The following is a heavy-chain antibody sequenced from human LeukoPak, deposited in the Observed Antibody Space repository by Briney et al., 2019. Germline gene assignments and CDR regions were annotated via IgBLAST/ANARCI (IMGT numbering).Heavy chain of an antibody. V-gene: IGHV3-49*04. D-gene: IGHD3-22*01. CDR2: IRSKAYRGTA. CDR1: GFTLVDYA. CDR3: CSVRDSSAYYHSGVDY. Sequence: PGRSLPLSCTTSGFTLVDYAMSWVRQAPGKGLEWVGFIRSKAYRGTAQYAASVQGIFTISRDDSKSITYLQTNSLETEDTAVYYCCSVRDSSAYYHSGVDYWGQGTLVTVSS. J-gene: IGHJ4*02.